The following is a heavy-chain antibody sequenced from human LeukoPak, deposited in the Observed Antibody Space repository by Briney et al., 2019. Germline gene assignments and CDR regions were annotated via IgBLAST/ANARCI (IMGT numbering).Heavy chain of an antibody. D-gene: IGHD3-22*01. CDR1: GGSISSGSYY. J-gene: IGHJ5*02. CDR2: IYTSGST. V-gene: IGHV4-61*02. Sequence: SQTLSLTCTVSGGSISSGSYYWSWIRQPAGKGLEWIGRIYTSGSTNYNPSLKSRVTISVDTSKNQFSLKLSSVTAADTAVYYCVSYRMIGLRQGWFDPWGQGTLVTVSS. CDR3: VSYRMIGLRQGWFDP.